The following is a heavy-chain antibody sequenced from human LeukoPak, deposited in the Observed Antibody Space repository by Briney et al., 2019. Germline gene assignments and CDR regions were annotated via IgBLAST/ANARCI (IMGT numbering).Heavy chain of an antibody. J-gene: IGHJ4*02. CDR3: ARGYYGSGSHDY. CDR2: IIPIFGTA. D-gene: IGHD3-10*01. Sequence: SVKVSCKASGGTFSSYAISWVRQAPGQGLEWMGGIIPIFGTANYAQRFQGRVTITTDESTSTAYMKLSSLRSEDTAVYYCARGYYGSGSHDYWGQGTLVTVSS. V-gene: IGHV1-69*05. CDR1: GGTFSSYA.